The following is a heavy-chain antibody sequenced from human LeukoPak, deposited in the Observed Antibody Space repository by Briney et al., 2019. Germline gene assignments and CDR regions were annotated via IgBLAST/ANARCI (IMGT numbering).Heavy chain of an antibody. Sequence: GGSLRLSCAASGFTFSSYAMHWVRQAPGKGLEWVAVISYDGSNKYYADSVKGRFTISRGNSKNTLYLQMNSLRAEDTAVYYCAREEYYDILTGLDYWGQGTLVTVSS. CDR3: AREEYYDILTGLDY. CDR2: ISYDGSNK. J-gene: IGHJ4*02. CDR1: GFTFSSYA. D-gene: IGHD3-9*01. V-gene: IGHV3-30-3*01.